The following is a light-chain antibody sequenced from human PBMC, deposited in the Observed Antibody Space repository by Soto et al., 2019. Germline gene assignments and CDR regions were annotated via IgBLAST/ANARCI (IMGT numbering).Light chain of an antibody. CDR3: LQDYAYRT. J-gene: IGKJ1*01. Sequence: SGWAGDHVIITCRASQSISNWLAWYQQKPGTAPKLLIYGASTLQGGVPSRFCCSGSGTDCTLTISTLYPQDCATYHLLQDYAYRTIGQGTKL. CDR2: GAS. CDR1: QSISNW. V-gene: IGKV1-6*01.